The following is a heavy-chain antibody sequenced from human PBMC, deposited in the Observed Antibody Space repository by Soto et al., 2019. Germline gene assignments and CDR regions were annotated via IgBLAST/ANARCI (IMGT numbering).Heavy chain of an antibody. J-gene: IGHJ4*02. D-gene: IGHD6-13*01. CDR1: GGSISSSSYY. V-gene: IGHV4-39*07. CDR3: ASRGAAAGIYFDY. CDR2: IYHSGST. Sequence: PSETLSLTCTVSGGSISSSSYYWGWIRQPPGKGLEWIGSIYHSGSTNYNPSLKSRVTISVDTSKNQFSLKLSSVTAADTAVYYCASRGAAAGIYFDYWGQGTLVTVSS.